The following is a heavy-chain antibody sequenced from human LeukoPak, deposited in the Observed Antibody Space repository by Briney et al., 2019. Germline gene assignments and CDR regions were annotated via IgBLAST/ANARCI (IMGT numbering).Heavy chain of an antibody. CDR1: GGSFSGYY. CDR3: ARDVVYGSGYFYYYGMDV. Sequence: SETLSLTCAVYGGSFSGYYWSWIRQPPGKGLEWIGEINHSGSTNYNPSLKSRVTISVDTSKNQFSLKLSSVTAADTAVYYCARDVVYGSGYFYYYGMDVWGQGTTVTVSS. J-gene: IGHJ6*02. CDR2: INHSGST. V-gene: IGHV4-34*01. D-gene: IGHD3-10*01.